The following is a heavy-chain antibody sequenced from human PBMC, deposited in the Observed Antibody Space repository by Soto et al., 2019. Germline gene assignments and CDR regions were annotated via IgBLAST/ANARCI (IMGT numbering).Heavy chain of an antibody. CDR3: AKNQWPYGGFHDKFEY. V-gene: IGHV3-43*01. J-gene: IGHJ4*02. D-gene: IGHD4-17*01. CDR2: INWDGQHV. Sequence: PGGSLRLSCTASGFTFDDYTMHWVRQRPGKGLEWVSLINWDGQHVYYADSVKGRFTISRDNSKNSLYLEMNSLRTEDTAFYYCAKNQWPYGGFHDKFEYWGQGTLVTVSS. CDR1: GFTFDDYT.